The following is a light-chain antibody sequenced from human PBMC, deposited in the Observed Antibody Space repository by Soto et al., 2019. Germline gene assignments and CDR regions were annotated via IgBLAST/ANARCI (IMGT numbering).Light chain of an antibody. V-gene: IGLV1-47*01. CDR1: SSNIGSNY. CDR2: RNN. J-gene: IGLJ3*02. Sequence: QSVLTQPPSASGTPGQRVTISCSGSSSNIGSNYVYWYQQLPGTAPKLLIYRNNQRPSGVPDRFSRSKSGTSASLAISGLPSEDEANYYCAAWDDSLSGVVFGGGTKLTVL. CDR3: AAWDDSLSGVV.